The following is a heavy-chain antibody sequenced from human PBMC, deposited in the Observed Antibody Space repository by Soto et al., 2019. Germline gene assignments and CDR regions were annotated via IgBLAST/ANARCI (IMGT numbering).Heavy chain of an antibody. CDR1: GASISGYH. CDR3: ACNSYGYIFYDY. V-gene: IGHV4-59*08. Sequence: SETLSLTCTVSGASISGYHWSWIRQFPGKGLECLGYISYSGATNYNPSLKSRITMSIDTSKNQFSLQLNSVTAADTAVYYCACNSYGYIFYDYWGQGTLVTVSS. CDR2: ISYSGAT. D-gene: IGHD5-18*01. J-gene: IGHJ4*02.